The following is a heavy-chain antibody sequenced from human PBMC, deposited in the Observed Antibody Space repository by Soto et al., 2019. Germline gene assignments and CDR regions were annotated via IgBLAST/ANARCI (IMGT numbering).Heavy chain of an antibody. D-gene: IGHD3-10*01. J-gene: IGHJ5*02. Sequence: PRGSLSLSFAASGFPFRSYTVNWLRRARGKELERVSSISISSSYIYYVDSVKGRFIISRDNAKNSLYLQMNSLSAEDTAVYYCARGRSTGWFDPWRQGTLVTVSS. CDR2: ISISSSYI. V-gene: IGHV3-21*01. CDR1: GFPFRSYT. CDR3: ARGRSTGWFDP.